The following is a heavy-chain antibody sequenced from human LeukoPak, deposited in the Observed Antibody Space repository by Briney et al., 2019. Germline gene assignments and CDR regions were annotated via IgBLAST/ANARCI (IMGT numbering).Heavy chain of an antibody. Sequence: SETLSLTCSVSGGSINSGSYSLTWIRQPAGKGLEWIGRIYASGGTNYNPSLKSRVTISLDTSKKQFSLKLSSVTAADTAVYYCAREVINWFDPWGQGTLVTVSS. V-gene: IGHV4-61*02. D-gene: IGHD2-21*01. J-gene: IGHJ5*02. CDR1: GGSINSGSYS. CDR2: IYASGGT. CDR3: AREVINWFDP.